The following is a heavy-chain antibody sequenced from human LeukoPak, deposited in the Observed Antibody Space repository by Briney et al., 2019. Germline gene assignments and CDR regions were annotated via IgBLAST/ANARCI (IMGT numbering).Heavy chain of an antibody. CDR1: GGSFSGYY. CDR3: ARGAYSYDSSGAFYI. D-gene: IGHD3-22*01. CDR2: IYTSGST. J-gene: IGHJ3*02. V-gene: IGHV4-59*10. Sequence: SETLSLTCAVYGGSFSGYYWSWIRQPAGKGLECIGRIYTSGSTNYNPSLKSLVTMSLDTSKNQFTLKLSSVTAADTAGYFCARGAYSYDSSGAFYIWGQGTMVTVSS.